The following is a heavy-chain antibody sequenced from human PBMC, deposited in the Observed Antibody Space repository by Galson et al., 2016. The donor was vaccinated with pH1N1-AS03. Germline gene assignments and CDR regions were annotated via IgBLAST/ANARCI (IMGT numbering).Heavy chain of an antibody. V-gene: IGHV3-23*01. CDR3: TAGHYTNF. D-gene: IGHD3-3*01. Sequence: SSGYVMNWVRQAPGKGLEWVSGISVSGSDTYYMDSVKGRFTISRDNSKNTLFLQMDSLRAEDTALYYCTAGHYTNFWGQGTLVTVSS. CDR1: SSGYV. J-gene: IGHJ4*01. CDR2: ISVSGSDT.